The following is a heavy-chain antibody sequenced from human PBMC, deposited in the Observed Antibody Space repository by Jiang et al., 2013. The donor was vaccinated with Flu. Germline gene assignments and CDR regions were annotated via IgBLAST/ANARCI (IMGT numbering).Heavy chain of an antibody. J-gene: IGHJ3*02. CDR1: GYTLSDYY. CDR3: ERDGLTGNGFDI. V-gene: IGHV1-2*02. D-gene: IGHD1-20*01. CDR2: IKAKSDDT. Sequence: SGAEVKKPGASVKVSCKASGYTLSDYYLHWVRQVPGQGLEWMGWIKAKSDDTRHAQKFQGRVTMTRDTSINTAYMELSGLSSDDTAVYYCERDGLTGNGFDIWGQGTMVTVSS.